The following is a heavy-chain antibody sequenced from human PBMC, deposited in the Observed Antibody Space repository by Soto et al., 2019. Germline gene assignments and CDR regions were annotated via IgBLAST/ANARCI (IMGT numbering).Heavy chain of an antibody. CDR1: GYSFTYYA. J-gene: IGHJ3*02. CDR3: ARAYKDPSIDAFDI. CDR2: INAGYGST. D-gene: IGHD1-1*01. V-gene: IGHV1-3*01. Sequence: QVQLAQSGTEVKKPGASVKVSCKASGYSFTYYAIHWVRQAPGQRLEWMGWINAGYGSTKYSQKFQDRVTISSDTSASTVYMELSSLRSEDTAVYYCARAYKDPSIDAFDIWGQGTMVTVSS.